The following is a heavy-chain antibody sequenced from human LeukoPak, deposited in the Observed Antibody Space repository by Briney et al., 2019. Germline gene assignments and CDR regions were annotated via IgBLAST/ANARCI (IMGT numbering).Heavy chain of an antibody. Sequence: ASVKVSCKASGYTFTSYGISWVRQAPGQGLEWMGWISAYNGNTNYAQKLQGRVTMTTDTSTSTAYMELRSLRSDDTAVYYCARGGKLRFLEWFRNYYMDVWGKGTTVTVSS. CDR1: GYTFTSYG. CDR3: ARGGKLRFLEWFRNYYMDV. D-gene: IGHD3-3*01. CDR2: ISAYNGNT. V-gene: IGHV1-18*04. J-gene: IGHJ6*03.